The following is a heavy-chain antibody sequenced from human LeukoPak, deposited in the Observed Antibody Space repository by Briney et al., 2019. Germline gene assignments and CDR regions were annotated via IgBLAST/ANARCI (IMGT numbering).Heavy chain of an antibody. Sequence: GASVKVSCKASGYTFTSYGISWVRQAPGQGLEWMGWISAYNGNTNYAQKLQGRVTMTTDTSTSTAYMELRSLRSDDTAVYYCARDRLVVPAALGAFDYYYYGMDVWGQGTTVTVS. CDR1: GYTFTSYG. CDR3: ARDRLVVPAALGAFDYYYYGMDV. CDR2: ISAYNGNT. J-gene: IGHJ6*02. D-gene: IGHD2-2*01. V-gene: IGHV1-18*01.